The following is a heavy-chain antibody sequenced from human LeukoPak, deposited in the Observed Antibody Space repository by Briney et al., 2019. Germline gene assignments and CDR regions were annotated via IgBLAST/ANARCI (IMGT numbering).Heavy chain of an antibody. CDR3: AKDLFVTMIVVVPSGMDV. D-gene: IGHD3-22*01. V-gene: IGHV3-23*01. CDR2: ISGSGGST. CDR1: GFTFSSYA. Sequence: GGSLRLSCAASGFTFSSYAMGWVRQAPGKGLEWVSAISGSGGSTYYADSVKGRFTISRDNSKNTLYLQMNSLRAEDTAVYYCAKDLFVTMIVVVPSGMDVWGQGTTVTVSS. J-gene: IGHJ6*02.